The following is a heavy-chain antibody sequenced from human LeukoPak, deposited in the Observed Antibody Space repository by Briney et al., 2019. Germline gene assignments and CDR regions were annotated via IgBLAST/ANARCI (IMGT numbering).Heavy chain of an antibody. CDR2: INHSGST. V-gene: IGHV4-34*01. CDR1: GGSFSGYY. D-gene: IGHD1-26*01. J-gene: IGHJ4*02. Sequence: PSETLSLTCAVYGGSFSGYYWSWIRQPPGKGLEWIGEINHSGSTNYNPSLKSRVTISVDTSKNQFSLKLSSVTAADTAVYYCARQAWELQADSKNPFDYWGQGTLVTVSS. CDR3: ARQAWELQADSKNPFDY.